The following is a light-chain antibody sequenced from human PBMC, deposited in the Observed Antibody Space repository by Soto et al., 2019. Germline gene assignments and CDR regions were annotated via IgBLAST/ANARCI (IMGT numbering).Light chain of an antibody. CDR1: RDITNH. J-gene: IGKJ1*01. V-gene: IGKV1-27*01. Sequence: DIQMTQSPSSLSASVGDRVTFTCRASRDITNHLAWYQQKPGKVPKLLIYTASTLQSGVPSRFSGSGSGTDYTLTISSLQPEDVATYFCLTYNSGLWTFGQGTKVEIK. CDR3: LTYNSGLWT. CDR2: TAS.